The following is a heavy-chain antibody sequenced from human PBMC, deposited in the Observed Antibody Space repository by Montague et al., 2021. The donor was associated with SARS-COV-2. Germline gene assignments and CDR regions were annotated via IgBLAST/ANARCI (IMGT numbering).Heavy chain of an antibody. Sequence: CAISGDSVSTNSGTWNWVRLSPSRGLEWLGRTYYRSWWRSQYPGSLESRITISGETSKNQFSLQLNSVTPEDTAVYYCASAFYGDHWAFDVWGQGTMVTVSS. J-gene: IGHJ3*01. D-gene: IGHD3-3*02. CDR3: ASAFYGDHWAFDV. V-gene: IGHV6-1*01. CDR1: GDSVSTNSGT. CDR2: TYYRSWWRS.